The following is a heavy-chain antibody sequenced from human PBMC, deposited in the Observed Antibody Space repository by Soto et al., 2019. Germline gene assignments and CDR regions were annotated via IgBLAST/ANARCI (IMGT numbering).Heavy chain of an antibody. CDR3: AKDLGNYYYYYGMDV. CDR2: ISGSGGST. D-gene: IGHD3-10*01. CDR1: GFTFSSYS. Sequence: LXLYCAASGFTFSSYSMSWVRQAPWKGLEWVSAISGSGGSTYYADSVKGRFTISRDNSKNTLYLQMNSLRAEDTAVYYCAKDLGNYYYYYGMDVWGQGTTVTVS. V-gene: IGHV3-23*01. J-gene: IGHJ6*02.